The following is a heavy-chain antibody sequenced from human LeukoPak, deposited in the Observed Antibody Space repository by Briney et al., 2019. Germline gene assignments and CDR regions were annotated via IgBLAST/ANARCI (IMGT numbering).Heavy chain of an antibody. D-gene: IGHD2-21*02. V-gene: IGHV3-9*01. CDR1: GFTFDGYA. J-gene: IGHJ6*02. CDR2: ISWNSGSI. Sequence: GRSLRLSCAASGFTFDGYAMHWVRHAPGKGLEWVSGISWNSGSIGYADSVKGRFTISRDNAKNSLYLQMNSLRAEDTALYYCAKDRGSGGDNYYYYGMDVWGQGTTVTVSS. CDR3: AKDRGSGGDNYYYYGMDV.